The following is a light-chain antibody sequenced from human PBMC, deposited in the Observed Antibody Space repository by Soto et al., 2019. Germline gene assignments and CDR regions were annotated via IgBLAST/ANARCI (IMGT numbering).Light chain of an antibody. J-gene: IGKJ1*01. CDR3: QKRSNLQWT. CDR1: QSIISNY. V-gene: IGKV3D-20*02. CDR2: DAY. Sequence: IVSTQSSGGLSLSPGAIATLSCSSSQSIISNYLAWFQQKPGQAPRLLIYDAYNRATGIKVRFSGSGSGADYTLTISSLEPEDFAVYYCQKRSNLQWTVGQGTTGDIK.